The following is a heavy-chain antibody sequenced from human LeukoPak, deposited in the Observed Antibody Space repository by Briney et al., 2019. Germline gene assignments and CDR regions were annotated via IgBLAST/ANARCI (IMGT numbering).Heavy chain of an antibody. CDR2: RYSGDSDT. CDR3: ARPRRDGYNYDAFDI. Sequence: GESLKISFKGSEYSFSNYWIGWVRQMPGKGLEWMGIRYSGDSDTRYSPSFQGQVTISADQSISTAYLQWSSLKASDTAMYYCARPRRDGYNYDAFDIWGQGTMVTVSS. D-gene: IGHD5-24*01. V-gene: IGHV5-51*01. CDR1: EYSFSNYW. J-gene: IGHJ3*02.